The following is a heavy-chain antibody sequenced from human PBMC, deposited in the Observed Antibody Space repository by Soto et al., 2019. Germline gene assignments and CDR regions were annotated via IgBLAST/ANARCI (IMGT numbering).Heavy chain of an antibody. Sequence: QVQLYESGPRLVTPSETLSLTCTVAGGSISSRSHYWGWIRQPPGKGLEWIGSIYYSGTTYYNPSLKSRVTLAVDTSKNQISLKLTSVTAADMAVFYCARHATYSDNSGSYNYWYLDLWGRGTLVTVSA. V-gene: IGHV4-39*01. D-gene: IGHD3-22*01. CDR1: GGSISSRSHY. CDR3: ARHATYSDNSGSYNYWYLDL. CDR2: IYYSGTT. J-gene: IGHJ2*01.